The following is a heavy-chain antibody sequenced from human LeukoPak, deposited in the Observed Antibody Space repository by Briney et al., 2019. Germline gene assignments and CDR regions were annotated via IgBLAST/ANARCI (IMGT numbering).Heavy chain of an antibody. Sequence: ASVKVSCKASGYTFTSYDINWVRQATGQGLEWMGWMNPNSGNTGYAQKFQGRVTMTRNTSISTAYMELSSLRSEDTAVYYCARDRRVVATITYYYYYGMDVWGQGTTVTVSS. CDR3: ARDRRVVATITYYYYYGMDV. CDR2: MNPNSGNT. D-gene: IGHD5-12*01. V-gene: IGHV1-8*01. J-gene: IGHJ6*02. CDR1: GYTFTSYD.